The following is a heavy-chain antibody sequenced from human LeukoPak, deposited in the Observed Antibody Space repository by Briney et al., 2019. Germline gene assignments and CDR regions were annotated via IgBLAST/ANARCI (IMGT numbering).Heavy chain of an antibody. Sequence: ASVKVSCKASGGTFSNYAISWVRQAPGQGLEWMGRIIPILGITNYAQKFQGRVTMTEDTSTDTAYMELSSLRSEDTAVYYCATAPRHYGDYGHSVYFQHWGQGTLVTVSS. D-gene: IGHD4-17*01. CDR2: IIPILGIT. CDR3: ATAPRHYGDYGHSVYFQH. CDR1: GGTFSNYA. V-gene: IGHV1-69*04. J-gene: IGHJ1*01.